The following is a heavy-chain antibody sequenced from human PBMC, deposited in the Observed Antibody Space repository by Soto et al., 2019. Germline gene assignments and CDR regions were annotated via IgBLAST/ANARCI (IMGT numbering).Heavy chain of an antibody. CDR3: ARAATYYYGFGSGADY. J-gene: IGHJ4*02. CDR1: GYMFTTYD. CDR2: MNPNTGNT. V-gene: IGHV1-8*01. Sequence: ASVKVSCKASGYMFTTYDIMWVRQATGQGLEWVGGMNPNTGNTGYAQKFQGRVSMTRDPSISTAYMELSSLRSDDTAVYYCARAATYYYGFGSGADYWGQGTLVTSPQ. D-gene: IGHD3-10*01.